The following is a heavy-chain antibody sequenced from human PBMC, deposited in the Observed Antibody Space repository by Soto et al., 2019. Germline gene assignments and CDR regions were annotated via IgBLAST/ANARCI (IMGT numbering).Heavy chain of an antibody. CDR2: IIPIFGTV. CDR1: GGTFSNYP. D-gene: IGHD2-15*01. Sequence: QVQLVQSGAEVKKPGSSVKVSCKASGGTFSNYPISWVRQAPGQGLEWMGGIIPIFGTVNYAQKFQGRVKITEDESTRPAVMEMRSLRSEDTAVYYCAGRNHRLLQSWYFDLWGRGTLVTVSS. V-gene: IGHV1-69*12. CDR3: AGRNHRLLQSWYFDL. J-gene: IGHJ2*01.